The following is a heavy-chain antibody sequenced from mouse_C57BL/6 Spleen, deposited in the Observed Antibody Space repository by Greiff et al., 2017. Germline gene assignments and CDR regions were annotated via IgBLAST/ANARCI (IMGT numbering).Heavy chain of an antibody. CDR2: IRSKSSNYAT. J-gene: IGHJ1*03. D-gene: IGHD1-1*01. Sequence: EVQVVESGGGLVQPKGSLKLSCAASGFTFNTYAMHWVRQAPGKGLEWVARIRSKSSNYATYYADSVKDRFTISRDDSQSMLYLQMNNLKTEDTAMYYCVREGFHYYGSSYDWYFDVWGTGTTVTVSS. V-gene: IGHV10-3*01. CDR1: GFTFNTYA. CDR3: VREGFHYYGSSYDWYFDV.